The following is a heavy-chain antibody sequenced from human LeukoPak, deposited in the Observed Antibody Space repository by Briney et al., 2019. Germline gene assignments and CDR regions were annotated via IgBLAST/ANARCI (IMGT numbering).Heavy chain of an antibody. D-gene: IGHD1-14*01. V-gene: IGHV1-2*02. CDR3: ANQYFDY. Sequence: ASVKVSCKASGYTFTDYYIHWVRHAPGQGLEWMGWINPNSGGTNYAQRSQGRVTMTRDTSISTAYMELSRLRSDDTAVYYCANQYFDYWGQGTLVTVSS. CDR1: GYTFTDYY. J-gene: IGHJ4*02. CDR2: INPNSGGT.